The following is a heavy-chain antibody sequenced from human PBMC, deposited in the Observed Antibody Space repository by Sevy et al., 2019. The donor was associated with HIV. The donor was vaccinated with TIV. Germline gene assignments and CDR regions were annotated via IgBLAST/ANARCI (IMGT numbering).Heavy chain of an antibody. CDR2: ISGTGGST. J-gene: IGHJ4*02. D-gene: IGHD7-27*01. CDR1: GFTFSSFG. Sequence: GGSLRLSCEASGFTFSSFGMSRVRQAPGKGLEWVSGISGTGGSTYYADSVKGRFTISRDNSKNTLYIHMISLRAEDTAVYYCAKDGGRNWDQFFFDYWGQGTLVTVSS. CDR3: AKDGGRNWDQFFFDY. V-gene: IGHV3-23*01.